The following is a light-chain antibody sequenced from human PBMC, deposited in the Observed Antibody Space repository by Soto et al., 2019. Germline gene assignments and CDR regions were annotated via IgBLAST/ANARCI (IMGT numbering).Light chain of an antibody. Sequence: DIQMTQSPSSLSASVGDRVTITCRASQGISKYLAWFQQKPGKAPESLIYAASSLQSGVPSKFSGSGSGTDFTLAISSLQPEDFATYYCQQYNSYPQTFGQGTKVEIK. V-gene: IGKV1-16*02. CDR3: QQYNSYPQT. CDR2: AAS. CDR1: QGISKY. J-gene: IGKJ1*01.